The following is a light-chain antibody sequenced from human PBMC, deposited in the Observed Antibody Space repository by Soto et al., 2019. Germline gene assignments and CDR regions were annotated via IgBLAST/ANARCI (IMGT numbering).Light chain of an antibody. CDR2: WAS. Sequence: DLVMTQSPDSLAVSLGERASINCKSSQSVLHTSNNKNYLAWYQQKPGQPPKLLIYWASTRESGVPDRFSGSGSGTDFTLTISSLQAEDVAVYYCQQYYSTPPTFGQGTKVDIK. CDR3: QQYYSTPPT. J-gene: IGKJ1*01. CDR1: QSVLHTSNNKNY. V-gene: IGKV4-1*01.